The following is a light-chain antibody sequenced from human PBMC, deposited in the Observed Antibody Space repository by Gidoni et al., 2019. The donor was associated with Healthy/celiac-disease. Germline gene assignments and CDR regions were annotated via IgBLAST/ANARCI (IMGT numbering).Light chain of an antibody. CDR3: QQLHTYPLT. V-gene: IGKV1-9*01. J-gene: IGKJ5*01. CDR2: AAS. Sequence: DIQLTQSPSFLSASVRDRVTITCRAGQGISSSLAWYQQKPGKAPKLLIYAASTLQSGVPSRFSGSGSATEFTLTISSLQPEDFATYYCQQLHTYPLTFGQGTRLDIK. CDR1: QGISSS.